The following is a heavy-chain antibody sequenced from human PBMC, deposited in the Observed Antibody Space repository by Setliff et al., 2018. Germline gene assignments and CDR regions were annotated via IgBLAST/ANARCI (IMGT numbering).Heavy chain of an antibody. CDR2: IYHAGST. D-gene: IGHD3-3*01. J-gene: IGHJ4*01. V-gene: IGHV4-30-2*01. Sequence: SETLSLTCAVSGGSISSGDASWSWVRQPPGKGLEWIGYIYHAGSTKYYVDSVQGRFTISRDNAKSSLSLQMSSLRAEDTAVYYCARLFNFPLYYFHYWG. CDR1: GGSISSGDAS. CDR3: ARLFNFPLYYFHY.